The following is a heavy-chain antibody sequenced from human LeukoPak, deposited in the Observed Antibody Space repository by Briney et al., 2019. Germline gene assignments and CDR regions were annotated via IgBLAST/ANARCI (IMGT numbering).Heavy chain of an antibody. CDR3: ARGLGYCSSTSCYAAGSNWFDP. CDR2: IWYDGSNK. CDR1: GCTFSSYG. Sequence: QPGRSLRLSCAASGCTFSSYGMHWVRQAPGKGLEWVAVIWYDGSNKYYADSVKGRFTISRDNSKNTLYLQMNSLRAEDTAVYYCARGLGYCSSTSCYAAGSNWFDPWGQGTLVTVSS. J-gene: IGHJ5*02. D-gene: IGHD2-2*01. V-gene: IGHV3-33*01.